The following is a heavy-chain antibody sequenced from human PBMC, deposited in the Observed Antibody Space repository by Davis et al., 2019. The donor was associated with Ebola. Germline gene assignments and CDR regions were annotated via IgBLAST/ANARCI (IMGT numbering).Heavy chain of an antibody. D-gene: IGHD3-3*01. CDR1: GYTFTSYG. Sequence: ASVKVSCKASGYTFTSYGISWVRQAPGQGLEWMGWISAYTGNTNYAQKLQGRVTMTTDTSTSTAYMELRSLRSDDTAVYYCARDWLPIFGVVTGPNWFDPWGQGTLVTVSS. CDR2: ISAYTGNT. CDR3: ARDWLPIFGVVTGPNWFDP. V-gene: IGHV1-18*04. J-gene: IGHJ5*02.